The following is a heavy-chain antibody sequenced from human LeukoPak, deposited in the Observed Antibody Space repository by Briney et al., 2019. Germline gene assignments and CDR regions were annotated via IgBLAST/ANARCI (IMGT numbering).Heavy chain of an antibody. V-gene: IGHV4-34*01. CDR2: IHNSGTT. CDR3: ARRYYYNLGSFPFDF. CDR1: GGPFSASF. Sequence: SESLSPTRAVSGGPFSASFWSWIRQSSGKGLEWIGEIHNSGTTNYNPSLNSRVTISEDTSKNQFYLNLSSVTAADTAVYYCARRYYYNLGSFPFDFWGQGTLVTVSS. D-gene: IGHD3-10*01. J-gene: IGHJ4*02.